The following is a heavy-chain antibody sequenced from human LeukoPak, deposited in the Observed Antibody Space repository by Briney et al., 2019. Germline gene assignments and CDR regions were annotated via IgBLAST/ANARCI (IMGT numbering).Heavy chain of an antibody. CDR2: ISYDGSNK. D-gene: IGHD4-17*01. J-gene: IGHJ4*02. Sequence: GRSLRLSCAASGFTFSSYGMHWVRQAPGKGLEWVAVISYDGSNKYYADSVKGRFTISRDNSKNTLYLQMNSLRAEDTAVYYCAKDHYGDYVEYFDYWGQGTLVTVSS. CDR1: GFTFSSYG. CDR3: AKDHYGDYVEYFDY. V-gene: IGHV3-30*18.